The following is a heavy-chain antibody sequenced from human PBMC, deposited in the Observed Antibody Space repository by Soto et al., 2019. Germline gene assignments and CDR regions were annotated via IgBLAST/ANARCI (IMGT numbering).Heavy chain of an antibody. Sequence: SETLSLTCAVSGYSISSGYYWSWIRQHPGKGLEWIGYIYYSGSTYYNPSLKSRVTISVATSKDQFCLKLSSVTESDTAVYYCARVGYGSGSYCAVGGFDYWGQGTLVTVSS. V-gene: IGHV4-31*11. D-gene: IGHD3-10*01. CDR2: IYYSGST. CDR3: ARVGYGSGSYCAVGGFDY. J-gene: IGHJ4*02. CDR1: GYSISSGYY.